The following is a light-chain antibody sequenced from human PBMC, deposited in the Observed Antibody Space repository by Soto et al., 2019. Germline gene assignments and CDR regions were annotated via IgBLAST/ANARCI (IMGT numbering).Light chain of an antibody. J-gene: IGLJ2*01. Sequence: QSVLTQPPSASGSPGQSVTISCTGTSSDVGGYDFVSWYQQHPGKAPKILIYEVSKRASGVPDRFSGSKSGNTASPTVSGLQPDDEADYYCNSYGGNTNVVFGGGTKLTVL. CDR2: EVS. CDR3: NSYGGNTNVV. V-gene: IGLV2-8*01. CDR1: SSDVGGYDF.